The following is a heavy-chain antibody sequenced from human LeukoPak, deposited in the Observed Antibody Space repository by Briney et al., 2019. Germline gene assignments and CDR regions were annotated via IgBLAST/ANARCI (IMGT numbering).Heavy chain of an antibody. CDR3: ARSYGSGNYFDY. D-gene: IGHD3-10*01. V-gene: IGHV4-59*01. Sequence: PSETLSLTCTVSGGSISSYYWSWIRQPPGKGLEWIGYIYYSGSANYNPSLKSRVTISVDTSKNQFSLKLSSVTAADTAVYYCARSYGSGNYFDYWGQGTLVTVSS. CDR2: IYYSGSA. J-gene: IGHJ4*02. CDR1: GGSISSYY.